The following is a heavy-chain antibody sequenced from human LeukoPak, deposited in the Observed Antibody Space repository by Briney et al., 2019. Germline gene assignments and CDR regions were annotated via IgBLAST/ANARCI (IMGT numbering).Heavy chain of an antibody. D-gene: IGHD6-19*01. CDR2: IYTTGST. V-gene: IGHV4-4*07. Sequence: SETLSLICTVSGGSISTYFWSWIRLPAGKGLGWIGHIYTTGSTNYNPSLKSRVTMSVDTSKNQFSLKLTSVTAADTAVYYCARDRRGGGSGPYLNWFDPWGQGILVTVSS. CDR3: ARDRRGGGSGPYLNWFDP. CDR1: GGSISTYF. J-gene: IGHJ5*02.